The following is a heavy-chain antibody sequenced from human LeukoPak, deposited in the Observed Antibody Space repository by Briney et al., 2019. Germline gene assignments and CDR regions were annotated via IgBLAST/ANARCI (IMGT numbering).Heavy chain of an antibody. V-gene: IGHV6-1*01. D-gene: IGHD6-19*01. CDR2: TYYRSKWYD. Sequence: SQTLSLTCAISGDSVSSINGAWNWIRQSPSRGLECLGRTYYRSKWYDEYAESMRGRITISPDTSMNQYSLHVLSVTPEDTAVYYCARDLGNTGWYTFDYWGQGILVTVSS. CDR1: GDSVSSINGA. J-gene: IGHJ4*02. CDR3: ARDLGNTGWYTFDY.